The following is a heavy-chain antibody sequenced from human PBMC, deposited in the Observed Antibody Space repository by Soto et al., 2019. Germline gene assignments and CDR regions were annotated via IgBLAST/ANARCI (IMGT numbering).Heavy chain of an antibody. CDR3: ARDQSYDFWSGYPTL. D-gene: IGHD3-3*01. Sequence: QVQLVQSGAEVKQPGSSVKVSCKASGGTFSSYTISWVRQAPGQGLEWMGRIIPILGIANYAQKFQGRVTITADKSTSTAYMELSSLRSEDTAVYYCARDQSYDFWSGYPTLWGQGTLVTVSS. CDR2: IIPILGIA. V-gene: IGHV1-69*08. J-gene: IGHJ4*02. CDR1: GGTFSSYT.